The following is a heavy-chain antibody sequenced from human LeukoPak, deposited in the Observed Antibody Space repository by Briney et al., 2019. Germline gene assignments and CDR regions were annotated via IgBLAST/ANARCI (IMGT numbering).Heavy chain of an antibody. D-gene: IGHD1-1*01. Sequence: GASVKVSCKASGYTFTSYGIRWVRQAPGQGLEWMGWISTYNGGTNYAQKLQGRVTMTTDTSTSTAYMALRSLRSDDTAIYYCARDHNWVVDYWGQGTLVTVSS. CDR2: ISTYNGGT. CDR1: GYTFTSYG. J-gene: IGHJ4*02. V-gene: IGHV1-18*01. CDR3: ARDHNWVVDY.